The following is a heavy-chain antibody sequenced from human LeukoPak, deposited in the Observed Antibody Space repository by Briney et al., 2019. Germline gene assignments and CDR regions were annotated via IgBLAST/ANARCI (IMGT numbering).Heavy chain of an antibody. CDR2: VYYSGST. J-gene: IGHJ4*02. Sequence: PSETLALTCTVSGGSISSYSWSWIRQPPGKGLEWIGFVYYSGSTKYNPSLKSPVTISLDTSKNQLSLKLSSVTAADTAVYYCARDFRGIAAAGFDYLVQGTLVTVSS. V-gene: IGHV4-59*01. D-gene: IGHD6-13*01. CDR3: ARDFRGIAAAGFDY. CDR1: GGSISSYS.